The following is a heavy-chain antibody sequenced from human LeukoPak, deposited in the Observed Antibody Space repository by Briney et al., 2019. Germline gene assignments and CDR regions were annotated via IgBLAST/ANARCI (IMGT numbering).Heavy chain of an antibody. CDR2: INPSGGST. V-gene: IGHV1-46*01. D-gene: IGHD3-16*02. Sequence: ASVKVSCKASGYTFTSYYMHWVRQAPGQGLEWMGIINPSGGSTSYAQKFQGRVTMTRDMSTSTVYMELSSLRSEDTAVYYCARDWKKDYVWGSYRSHFDYWGQGTLVTVSS. CDR1: GYTFTSYY. CDR3: ARDWKKDYVWGSYRSHFDY. J-gene: IGHJ4*02.